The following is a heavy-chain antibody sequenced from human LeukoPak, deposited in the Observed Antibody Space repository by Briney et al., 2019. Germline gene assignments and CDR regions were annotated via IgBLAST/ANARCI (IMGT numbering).Heavy chain of an antibody. J-gene: IGHJ4*02. V-gene: IGHV1-18*01. Sequence: ASVKVSCKASGYTFTSYAMHWVRQAPGQRLEWMGWISAYNDNTNYAQKLQGRVTMTTNTSTSTAYMDLRSLRSDDTAVYYCARFRAGVGEPYGDYWGQGTLVTVSS. CDR2: ISAYNDNT. CDR1: GYTFTSYA. CDR3: ARFRAGVGEPYGDY. D-gene: IGHD3-10*01.